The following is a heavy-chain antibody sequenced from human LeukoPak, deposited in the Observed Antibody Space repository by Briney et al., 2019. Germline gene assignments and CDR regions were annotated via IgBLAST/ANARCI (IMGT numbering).Heavy chain of an antibody. CDR3: AREGTQWLVTFDP. CDR2: INPNSGGT. CDR1: GYTFTSYG. D-gene: IGHD6-19*01. Sequence: ASVKVSCKASGYTFTSYGISWVRQAPGQGLEWMVWINPNSGGTNYAQKFQGRVTMTRDTSISTAYMELSRLRSDDTAVYYCAREGTQWLVTFDPWGQGTLVTVSS. J-gene: IGHJ5*02. V-gene: IGHV1-2*02.